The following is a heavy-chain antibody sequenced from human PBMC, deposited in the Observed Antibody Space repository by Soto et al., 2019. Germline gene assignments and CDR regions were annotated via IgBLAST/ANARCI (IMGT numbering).Heavy chain of an antibody. D-gene: IGHD2-15*01. V-gene: IGHV4-31*03. J-gene: IGHJ4*02. Sequence: QVQLQESGPGLVKPSQTLSLTCTVSGGSISSGRYYWSWIRQHPGKGLEWIGYIYYSGSTYYNPSLKSRVTISVDTSKNQFSLKLSSVTAADTAVYYCARDLGYCSGGSCLTFDYWGQGTLVTVSS. CDR3: ARDLGYCSGGSCLTFDY. CDR2: IYYSGST. CDR1: GGSISSGRYY.